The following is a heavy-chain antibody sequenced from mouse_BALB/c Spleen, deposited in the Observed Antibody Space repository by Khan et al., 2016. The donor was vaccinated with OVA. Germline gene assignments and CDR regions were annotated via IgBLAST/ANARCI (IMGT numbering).Heavy chain of an antibody. D-gene: IGHD1-1*02. Sequence: EVELVESGGGLVKPGGSLKLSCAASGFTFSDYYMYWVRQTPEKRLEWVATISDGGTSTYYPDRVKGRFTISRDNAKNSLYLKMSSLKSEDTAILYCVRAGYGAFAYWGQGTLVTVAA. J-gene: IGHJ3*01. CDR2: ISDGGTST. V-gene: IGHV5-4*02. CDR3: VRAGYGAFAY. CDR1: GFTFSDYY.